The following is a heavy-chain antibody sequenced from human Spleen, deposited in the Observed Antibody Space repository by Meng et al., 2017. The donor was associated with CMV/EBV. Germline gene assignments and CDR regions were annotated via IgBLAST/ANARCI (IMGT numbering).Heavy chain of an antibody. V-gene: IGHV1-8*03. Sequence: ASVKVSCKASGYTFTGYYMHWVRQAPGQGLEWMGWMNPNSGNTGYAQKFQGRVTITRNTSISTAYMELSSLRSEDTAVYYCARGASGSYYAFDYWGQGTLVTVSS. D-gene: IGHD1-26*01. CDR2: MNPNSGNT. CDR1: GYTFTGYY. J-gene: IGHJ4*02. CDR3: ARGASGSYYAFDY.